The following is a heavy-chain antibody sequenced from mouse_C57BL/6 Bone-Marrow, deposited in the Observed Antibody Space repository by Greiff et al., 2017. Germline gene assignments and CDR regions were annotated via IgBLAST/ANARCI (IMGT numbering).Heavy chain of an antibody. V-gene: IGHV1-50*01. D-gene: IGHD2-4*01. Sequence: QVQLQQPGAELVKPGASVKLSCKASGYTFTSYWMQWVKQRPGQGLEWIGEIDPSDSYTNYNQKFKGKATLTVETSSSTAYMQRSSLTSEDSAVYYCVIYYDYDYWGQGTTLTVSS. CDR2: IDPSDSYT. CDR1: GYTFTSYW. J-gene: IGHJ2*01. CDR3: VIYYDYDY.